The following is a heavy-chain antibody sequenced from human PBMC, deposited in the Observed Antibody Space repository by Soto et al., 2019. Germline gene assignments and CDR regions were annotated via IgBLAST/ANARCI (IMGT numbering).Heavy chain of an antibody. CDR2: MNPNSGNT. CDR1: GYTFTSYD. J-gene: IGHJ4*02. CDR3: ARGGDYRGNSPFDY. V-gene: IGHV1-8*01. Sequence: QVQLLQSGAEVKKPGASVKVSCKASGYTFTSYDINWVRQATGQGLEWMGWMNPNSGNTGSAQKFQGRVTRTSNTSISTAYMELSSRRSEDTAVYYCARGGDYRGNSPFDYWGQGTLVTVSS. D-gene: IGHD4-17*01.